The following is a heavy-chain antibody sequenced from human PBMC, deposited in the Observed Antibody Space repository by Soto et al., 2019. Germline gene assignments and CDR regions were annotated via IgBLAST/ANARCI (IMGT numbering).Heavy chain of an antibody. CDR3: ARVLDLGYCSSTSCYSYYFDY. D-gene: IGHD2-2*01. CDR1: GFTFSDYS. J-gene: IGHJ4*02. Sequence: GGSLRLSCAASGFTFSDYSMNWVRQAPGKGLEWVSYISSSGSTIYYADSVKGRFTISRDNAKNSLYLQMNSLRAEDTAVYYCARVLDLGYCSSTSCYSYYFDYWGQGTLVTISS. CDR2: ISSSGSTI. V-gene: IGHV3-11*01.